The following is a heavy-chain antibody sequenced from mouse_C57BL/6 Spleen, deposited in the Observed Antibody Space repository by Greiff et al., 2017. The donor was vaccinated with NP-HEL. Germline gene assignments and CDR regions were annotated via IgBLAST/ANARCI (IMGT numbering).Heavy chain of an antibody. CDR1: GYTFTSYW. V-gene: IGHV1-55*01. CDR3: ARYGYYGSTPYAMDY. CDR2: IYPGSGST. D-gene: IGHD1-1*01. Sequence: QVQLQQPGAELVKPGASVKMSCKASGYTFTSYWITWVKQRPGQGLEWIGDIYPGSGSTNYNEKFKSKATLTVDTSSSTAYMQLSSLTSEDSAVYYCARYGYYGSTPYAMDYWGQGTSVTVSS. J-gene: IGHJ4*01.